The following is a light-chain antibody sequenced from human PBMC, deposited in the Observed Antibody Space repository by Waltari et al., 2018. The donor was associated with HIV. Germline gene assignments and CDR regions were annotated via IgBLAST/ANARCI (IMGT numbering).Light chain of an antibody. V-gene: IGKV3D-15*01. CDR2: GAS. CDR1: QSVRSH. J-gene: IGKJ1*01. Sequence: EIVMTQSPATLSVSPGERATLSCRASQSVRSHLAWYQQKPGQAPRLLIYGASTRATGVPANFNGNGSVTEFTLTISSLQSEDFAVYYCQHYGSSSWTFGQGTKVEIK. CDR3: QHYGSSSWT.